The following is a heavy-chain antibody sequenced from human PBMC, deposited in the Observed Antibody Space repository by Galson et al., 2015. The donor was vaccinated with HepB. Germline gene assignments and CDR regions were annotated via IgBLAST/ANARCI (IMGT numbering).Heavy chain of an antibody. V-gene: IGHV1-69*10. Sequence: SVKVSCKASGGTFSSYAISWVRQAPGQGLEWMGRINPNSGDTNYAQKFQGRVTINADKSTSTAYMELSRLRSEDTAADYCVAVIWCGHYFPVDYWGQGTLVTVSS. CDR2: INPNSGDT. CDR3: VAVIWCGHYFPVDY. J-gene: IGHJ4*02. D-gene: IGHD3-3*01. CDR1: GGTFSSYA.